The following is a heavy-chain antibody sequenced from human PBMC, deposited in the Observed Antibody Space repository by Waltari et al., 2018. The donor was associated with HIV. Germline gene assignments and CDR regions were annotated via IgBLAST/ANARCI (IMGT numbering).Heavy chain of an antibody. CDR1: GYTFTSYD. Sequence: QVQLVQSGAEVKKPGASVKVSCTASGYTFTSYDINWVRQATGQGLEWMGWMNPNSGNTGYAQKFQGRVTMTRNTSISTAYMELSSLRSEDTAVYYCARGARSITMIVVDWYFDLWGRGTLVTVSS. CDR2: MNPNSGNT. D-gene: IGHD3-22*01. CDR3: ARGARSITMIVVDWYFDL. J-gene: IGHJ2*01. V-gene: IGHV1-8*01.